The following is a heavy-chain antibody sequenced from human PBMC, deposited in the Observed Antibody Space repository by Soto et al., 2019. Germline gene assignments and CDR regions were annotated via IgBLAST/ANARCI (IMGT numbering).Heavy chain of an antibody. V-gene: IGHV4-59*01. Sequence: PSETLSLTCTASGGSMSRYYWTWIRQPPGKGLEWIGNIHYTGSTNYNPSLKSRVTILLGTSTSQFSLKVSSVTAADTAVYYCARDLTISSTDGPLDPWGHGTLVTVSS. CDR3: ARDLTISSTDGPLDP. CDR1: GGSMSRYY. D-gene: IGHD1-1*01. CDR2: IHYTGST. J-gene: IGHJ5*02.